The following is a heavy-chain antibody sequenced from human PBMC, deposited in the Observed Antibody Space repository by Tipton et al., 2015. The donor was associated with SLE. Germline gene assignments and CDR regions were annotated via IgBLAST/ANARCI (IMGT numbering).Heavy chain of an antibody. CDR2: VYYGGRT. J-gene: IGHJ5*02. V-gene: IGHV4-39*07. CDR1: GDSISSDNYY. CDR3: ARMDFWSGYYPRWFDP. D-gene: IGHD3-3*01. Sequence: TLSLTCIVSGDSISSDNYYWAWIRQPPGKGLEWIGTVYYGGRTHYNPSLKSRPTISVDTSRSQFSLKLSSVTAADTAVYYCARMDFWSGYYPRWFDPWGQGTLVTVSS.